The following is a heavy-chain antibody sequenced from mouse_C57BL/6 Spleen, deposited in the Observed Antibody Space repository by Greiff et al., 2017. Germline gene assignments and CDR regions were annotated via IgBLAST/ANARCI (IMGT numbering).Heavy chain of an antibody. J-gene: IGHJ3*01. CDR1: GYTFTSYT. D-gene: IGHD4-1*01. CDR2: INPSSGYT. Sequence: QVQLQQSGAELARPGASVKMSCKASGYTFTSYTMHWVKQRPGQGLEWIGYINPSSGYTKYNQKFKDKATLTADKSSSTAYMQLSSLTSEDSAVYYRARSELGLAWFAYWGQGTLVTVSA. CDR3: ARSELGLAWFAY. V-gene: IGHV1-4*01.